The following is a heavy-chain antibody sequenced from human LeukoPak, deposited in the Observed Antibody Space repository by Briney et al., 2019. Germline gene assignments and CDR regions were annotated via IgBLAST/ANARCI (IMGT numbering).Heavy chain of an antibody. CDR1: GFSFSSYA. J-gene: IGHJ4*02. V-gene: IGHV3-30*04. CDR2: ISYDGSKK. CDR3: ARDPTEETFDYSFGY. D-gene: IGHD4-11*01. Sequence: GGSLRLSCAASGFSFSSYAMHWVRQAPGKGLEWVAVISYDGSKKYYADSVKGRFTISRDNSKNTLYLQMDSLRAEDTAVYYCARDPTEETFDYSFGYWGQGTLVTVSS.